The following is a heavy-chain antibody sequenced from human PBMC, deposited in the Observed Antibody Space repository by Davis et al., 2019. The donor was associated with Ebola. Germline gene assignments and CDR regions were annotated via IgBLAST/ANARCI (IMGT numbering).Heavy chain of an antibody. J-gene: IGHJ5*02. CDR1: GDSSSGFY. CDR3: ARGGQGVGAGRWVDP. CDR2: IYYTGRV. Sequence: SETLSLTCSVSGDSSSGFYWSWIRQTPGKGLEWIGYIYYTGRVEYNPPLQSRVTISIDTSESRFSLKLTSVTPADTAVYYWARGGQGVGAGRWVDPWGQGNLVIVSS. D-gene: IGHD1-26*01. V-gene: IGHV4-59*01.